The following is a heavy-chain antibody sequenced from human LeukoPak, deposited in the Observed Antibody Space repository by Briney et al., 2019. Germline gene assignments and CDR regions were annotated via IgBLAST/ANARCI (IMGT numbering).Heavy chain of an antibody. CDR3: ARFTASWYGDGAYYYYGMDV. CDR1: GFTFSSYE. J-gene: IGHJ6*02. V-gene: IGHV3-48*03. Sequence: GGSLRLSSAASGFTFSSYEMNWVRQAPGKGLEWVSYISSSGSTIYYADSVKGRFTISRDNAKNSLYLQMNSLRAEDTAVYYCARFTASWYGDGAYYYYGMDVWGQGTTVTVSS. D-gene: IGHD6-13*01. CDR2: ISSSGSTI.